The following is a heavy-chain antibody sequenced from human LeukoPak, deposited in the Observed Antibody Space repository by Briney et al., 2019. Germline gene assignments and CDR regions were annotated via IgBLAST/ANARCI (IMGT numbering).Heavy chain of an antibody. V-gene: IGHV3-23*01. CDR1: GFTFSSYA. CDR3: ARGGIAAAGTFDY. CDR2: ISNGGTDT. Sequence: GGSLRLSCAASGFTFSSYAMSWVRQAPGKGLDWVSAISNGGTDTYYADSVKGRFTISRDNSKNTLYLQMNSLRAEDTAVYYCARGGIAAAGTFDYWGQGTLVTVSS. J-gene: IGHJ4*02. D-gene: IGHD6-13*01.